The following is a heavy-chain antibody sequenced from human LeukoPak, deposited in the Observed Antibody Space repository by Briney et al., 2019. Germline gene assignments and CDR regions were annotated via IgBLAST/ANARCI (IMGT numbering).Heavy chain of an antibody. V-gene: IGHV5-51*01. J-gene: IGHJ4*02. Sequence: GESLKISCKGSGYTFTNYWIGWARQMPGKGLEWMGIIYPGDSDTRYSPSFQGQVTISADKTITTAYLQWSSLKASDTAMYYCARHRTDYGGDYWGQGTLVTVSS. CDR2: IYPGDSDT. CDR1: GYTFTNYW. D-gene: IGHD4-23*01. CDR3: ARHRTDYGGDY.